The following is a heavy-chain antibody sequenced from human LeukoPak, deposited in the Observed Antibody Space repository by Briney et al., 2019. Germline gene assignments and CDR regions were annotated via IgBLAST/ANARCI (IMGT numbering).Heavy chain of an antibody. Sequence: GGSLRLSCAASGFTFSDYYMSWIRQAPGKGLEWISYISSGGTTIKFADSVRGRFTISRDNAKNSLYLQMNSLRAEDTAVYYCARDVDKYYYGSSAYPAIGYWGQGTLVTVSS. J-gene: IGHJ4*02. CDR2: ISSGGTTI. CDR3: ARDVDKYYYGSSAYPAIGY. V-gene: IGHV3-11*01. CDR1: GFTFSDYY. D-gene: IGHD3-22*01.